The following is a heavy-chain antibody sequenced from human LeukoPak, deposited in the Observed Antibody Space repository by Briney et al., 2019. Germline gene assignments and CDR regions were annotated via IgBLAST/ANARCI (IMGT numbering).Heavy chain of an antibody. Sequence: GGSLRLSCAASGFTVNNNRMGWVRQAPGKGLEWVSISYSGGTTYYADSVRGRFTISRDDSKNTLYLQMNSLTAENTAVYYWARERSGAYPEHWGQGTLVTASS. D-gene: IGHD7-27*01. CDR2: SYSGGTT. J-gene: IGHJ1*01. V-gene: IGHV3-53*01. CDR1: GFTVNNNR. CDR3: ARERSGAYPEH.